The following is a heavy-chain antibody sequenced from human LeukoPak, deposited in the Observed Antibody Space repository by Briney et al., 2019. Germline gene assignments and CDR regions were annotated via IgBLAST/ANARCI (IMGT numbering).Heavy chain of an antibody. CDR1: GFTFSSYE. D-gene: IGHD5-24*01. Sequence: GGSLRLSCAASGFTFSSYEMNWVRQAPGKGLEWVSYISSSGSTIYYADSVKGRFTISRDNAKNSLYLQMNSLRAEDTAVYYCARVRDGYENPFDYWGQGTLVTVSS. CDR2: ISSSGSTI. J-gene: IGHJ4*02. CDR3: ARVRDGYENPFDY. V-gene: IGHV3-48*03.